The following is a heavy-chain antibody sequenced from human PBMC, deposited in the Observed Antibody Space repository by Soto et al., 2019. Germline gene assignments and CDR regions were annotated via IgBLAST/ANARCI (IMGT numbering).Heavy chain of an antibody. V-gene: IGHV1-69*13. D-gene: IGHD5-18*01. CDR2: IIPIFGTA. Sequence: SVKVSCKASGGTFSSYAISWVRQAPGQGLEWMGGIIPIFGTANYAQKFQGRVTITAGESTSTAYMELSSLRSEDTAVYYCARDCVVRRGYSYAKGTDAFDIWGQGTMVTVSS. CDR1: GGTFSSYA. J-gene: IGHJ3*02. CDR3: ARDCVVRRGYSYAKGTDAFDI.